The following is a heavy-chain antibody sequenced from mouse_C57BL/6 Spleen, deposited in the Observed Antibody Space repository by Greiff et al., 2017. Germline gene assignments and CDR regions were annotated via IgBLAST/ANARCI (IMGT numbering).Heavy chain of an antibody. D-gene: IGHD1-1*01. CDR2: IRLKSDNYAT. CDR3: SYYGSSPFDY. J-gene: IGHJ2*01. V-gene: IGHV6-3*01. CDR1: GFTFSNYW. Sequence: EVQGVESGGGLVRPGGSMKLSCVASGFTFSNYWMNWVRQSPEKGLEWVAQIRLKSDNYATHYAESVKGRFTISRDDSKSSVDLQMNNLRAEDTGIYYCSYYGSSPFDYWGQGTTLTVSS.